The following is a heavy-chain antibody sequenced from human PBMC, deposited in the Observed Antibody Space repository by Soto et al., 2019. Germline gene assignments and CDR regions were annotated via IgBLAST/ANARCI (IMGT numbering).Heavy chain of an antibody. D-gene: IGHD6-19*01. J-gene: IGHJ5*02. CDR1: GFTFCSYA. Sequence: GGSLRLSCAASGFTFCSYAMHWVRQAPGKGLEWVAVISYDGSNKYYADSVKGRFTISRDNSKNTLYLQMNSLRAEDTAVYYCARDGVEYSSGWYFGGENWFDPWGQGTLVTV. CDR3: ARDGVEYSSGWYFGGENWFDP. CDR2: ISYDGSNK. V-gene: IGHV3-30-3*01.